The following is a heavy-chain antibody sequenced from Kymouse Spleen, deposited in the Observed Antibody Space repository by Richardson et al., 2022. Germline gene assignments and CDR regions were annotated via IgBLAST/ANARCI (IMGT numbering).Heavy chain of an antibody. D-gene: IGHD3-9*01. Sequence: QVQLVESGGGVVQPGRSLRLSCAASGFTFSSYGMHWVRQAPGKGLEWVAVIWYDGSNKYYADSVKGRFTISRDNSKNTLYLQMNSLRAEDTAVYYCARDPLRYFDWLFPSYYYYGMDVWGQGTTVTVSS. CDR3: ARDPLRYFDWLFPSYYYYGMDV. CDR1: GFTFSSYG. V-gene: IGHV3-33*01. J-gene: IGHJ6*02. CDR2: IWYDGSNK.